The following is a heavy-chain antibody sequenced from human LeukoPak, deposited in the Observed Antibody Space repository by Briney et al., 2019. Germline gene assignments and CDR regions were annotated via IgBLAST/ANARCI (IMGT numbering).Heavy chain of an antibody. V-gene: IGHV5-51*01. J-gene: IGHJ3*02. D-gene: IGHD3-16*02. CDR2: IYPGDSGT. Sequence: GESLQISCKGSGYSFTSYWIGWVRQMPGKGLEWMGIIYPGDSGTRYSPSFQGQVTISADKSISTAYLQWSSLKASDTAMYYCATTYYDYVWGSYRSDAFDIWGQGTMVTVSS. CDR3: ATTYYDYVWGSYRSDAFDI. CDR1: GYSFTSYW.